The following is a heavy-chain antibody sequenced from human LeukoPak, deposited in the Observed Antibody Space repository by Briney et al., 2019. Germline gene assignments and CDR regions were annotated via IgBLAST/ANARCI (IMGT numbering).Heavy chain of an antibody. CDR1: GGTFSSYA. V-gene: IGHV1-69*04. Sequence: PLASVTVSCKASGGTFSSYAISWVRQAPGQGLEWMGRIIPILGTANYAQKFQGRVTITADKSTSTAYMELSSLRSEDTAVYYCAREGMANGYYFDYWGQGTLVTVSS. J-gene: IGHJ4*02. CDR3: AREGMANGYYFDY. D-gene: IGHD5-24*01. CDR2: IIPILGTA.